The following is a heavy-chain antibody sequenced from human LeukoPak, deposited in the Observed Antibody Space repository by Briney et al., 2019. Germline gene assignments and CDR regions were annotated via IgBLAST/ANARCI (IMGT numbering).Heavy chain of an antibody. CDR2: ISTSASSI. V-gene: IGHV3-11*01. Sequence: GGSLRPSCGASGFTFSDYYMSWIRQTPGKGLEWLAYISTSASSIDYADSVKGRFTVSRDNGKNSLFLQMNSLRAEDTAIYYCVRVKGGWLGEKTYDYLGQGTLVTVSP. CDR3: VRVKGGWLGEKTYDY. D-gene: IGHD5-24*01. CDR1: GFTFSDYY. J-gene: IGHJ4*02.